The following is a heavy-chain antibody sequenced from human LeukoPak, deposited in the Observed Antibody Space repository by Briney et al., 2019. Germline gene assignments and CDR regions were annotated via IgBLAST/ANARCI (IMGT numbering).Heavy chain of an antibody. V-gene: IGHV3-23*01. CDR3: AKRGVVIRVILVGFHKEAYCFDS. Sequence: GGSLRLSCAVSGITLSNYGMSWVRQAPGKGLEWVAGISDSAGRTKYAASVKGRFTISRGNPKNTLYLQMNSLRAEDTAVYFCAKRGVVIRVILVGFHKEAYCFDSWGQGALVTVSS. D-gene: IGHD3-22*01. CDR2: ISDSAGRT. CDR1: GITLSNYG. J-gene: IGHJ4*02.